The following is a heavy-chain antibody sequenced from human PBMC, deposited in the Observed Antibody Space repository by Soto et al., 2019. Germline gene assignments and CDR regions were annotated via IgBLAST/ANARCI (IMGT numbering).Heavy chain of an antibody. J-gene: IGHJ4*02. Sequence: QVQLVQSGAEVKKPGASVKVSCKASGYTFTSYAIHWVRQAPGQRLEWMGWINAGNGNTKYSQKFQDRVTITRDTSASTAYMELSSLSSEDTAVYYCARDLGGWPDYWGQGTLFTLSS. V-gene: IGHV1-3*01. D-gene: IGHD6-19*01. CDR2: INAGNGNT. CDR3: ARDLGGWPDY. CDR1: GYTFTSYA.